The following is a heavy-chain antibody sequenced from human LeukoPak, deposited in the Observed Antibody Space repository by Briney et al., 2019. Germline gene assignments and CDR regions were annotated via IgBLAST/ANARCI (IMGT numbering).Heavy chain of an antibody. D-gene: IGHD1-26*01. Sequence: SQTLSLTCTVSGGSISSGSYYWSWIRQPAGKGLEWIGRIYTSGSTNYNPSLKSRVTISVDTSKNQFSLKLSSVTAADTAVYYCARGSSHYWELPRGFDYWGQGTLVTVSS. CDR1: GGSISSGSYY. CDR3: ARGSSHYWELPRGFDY. J-gene: IGHJ4*02. V-gene: IGHV4-61*02. CDR2: IYTSGST.